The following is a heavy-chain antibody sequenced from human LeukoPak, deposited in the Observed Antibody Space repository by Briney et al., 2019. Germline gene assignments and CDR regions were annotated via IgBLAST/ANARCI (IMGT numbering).Heavy chain of an antibody. CDR1: GGSFSGYF. V-gene: IGHV4-34*01. J-gene: IGHJ4*02. D-gene: IGHD5-12*01. CDR2: INHTGST. Sequence: PSETLSLTCAVYGGSFSGYFWSWIRQPPGKGLEWIGEINHTGSTNYKSSLKSRVTISADTSKKQFSLKQSSVTAADTAVYYCARLLGRTIRIDYWGQGTLVTVSS. CDR3: ARLLGRTIRIDY.